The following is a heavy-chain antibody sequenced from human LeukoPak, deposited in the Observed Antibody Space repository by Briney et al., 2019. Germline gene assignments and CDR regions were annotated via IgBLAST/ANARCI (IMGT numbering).Heavy chain of an antibody. Sequence: VASVKVSCKASGGTFSSYAISLVRQAPGQGLEWMGRIIPIFGTANYAQKFQGRVTITTDESTSTAYMELSSLRSEDTAVYYCARVDGGNSADYWGQGTLVTVSS. D-gene: IGHD4-23*01. J-gene: IGHJ4*02. CDR1: GGTFSSYA. CDR3: ARVDGGNSADY. V-gene: IGHV1-69*05. CDR2: IIPIFGTA.